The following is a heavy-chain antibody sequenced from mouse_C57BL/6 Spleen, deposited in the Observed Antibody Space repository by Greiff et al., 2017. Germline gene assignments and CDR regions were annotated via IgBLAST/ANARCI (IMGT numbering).Heavy chain of an antibody. CDR2: IHPNSGST. Sequence: QVQLQQPGAELVKPGASVKLSCKASGYTFTSYWMHWVKQRPGQGLEWIGMIHPNSGSTNYNEKFKSKATLTVDKSSSTAYMQLSSLTSEDSAVYYCARNGDNGGYWYFDGWGTGTTVTVSS. CDR1: GYTFTSYW. V-gene: IGHV1-64*01. CDR3: ARNGDNGGYWYFDG. D-gene: IGHD1-3*01. J-gene: IGHJ1*03.